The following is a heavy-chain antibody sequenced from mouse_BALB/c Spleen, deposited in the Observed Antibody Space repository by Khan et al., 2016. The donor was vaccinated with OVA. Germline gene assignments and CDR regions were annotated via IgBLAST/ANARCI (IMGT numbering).Heavy chain of an antibody. D-gene: IGHD1-1*01. Sequence: EVKLQESGPDLVKPSQSLSLTCTVTGYSITSGYSWHWIRQFPGNKLEWMGYIYYSGKINYNPSLKSRISITRDTSKNQFFLQLNSVTTEDTATDYCARSGTTVVAYWYFDVWGAGTTVTVSS. CDR1: GYSITSGYS. CDR2: IYYSGKI. CDR3: ARSGTTVVAYWYFDV. V-gene: IGHV3-1*02. J-gene: IGHJ1*01.